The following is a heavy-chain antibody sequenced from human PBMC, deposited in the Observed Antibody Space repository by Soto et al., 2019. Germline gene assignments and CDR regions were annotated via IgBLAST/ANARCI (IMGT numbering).Heavy chain of an antibody. Sequence: PGGSLRLSCAASGFTFSSYAMSWVRQAPGKGLEWVSAISGSGGSTYYADSVKGRFTISRDNSKNTLYLQMNSLRAEDTAVYYCAKETYSYDKYYYYYGMDVWGQGTTVTVSS. J-gene: IGHJ6*02. D-gene: IGHD5-18*01. V-gene: IGHV3-23*01. CDR3: AKETYSYDKYYYYYGMDV. CDR1: GFTFSSYA. CDR2: ISGSGGST.